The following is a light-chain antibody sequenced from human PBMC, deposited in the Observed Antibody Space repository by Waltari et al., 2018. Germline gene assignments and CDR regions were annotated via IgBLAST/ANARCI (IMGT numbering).Light chain of an antibody. V-gene: IGLV2-23*02. Sequence: QSALTQPAPVSGSPGQSITISCTGTSSDVGSFNLVSWYQQHPGKAPKLMIYVVTKRPSGVSNRFSGSKSGNTASLTISGLQAEDEADYYCCSYATSSWVFGGGTRLTVL. CDR1: SSDVGSFNL. J-gene: IGLJ3*02. CDR2: VVT. CDR3: CSYATSSWV.